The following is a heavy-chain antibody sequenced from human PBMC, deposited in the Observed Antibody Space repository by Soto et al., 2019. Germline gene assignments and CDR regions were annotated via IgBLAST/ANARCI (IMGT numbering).Heavy chain of an antibody. CDR1: GFTFSSYW. J-gene: IGHJ4*02. D-gene: IGHD3-3*01. CDR3: ARDMVWSGYSLYSFDY. CDR2: IKQDGSEK. V-gene: IGHV3-7*03. Sequence: PGGSLRLSCAASGFTFSSYWMSWVRQAPGKGLEWVANIKQDGSEKYYVDSVKGRFTISRDNSKNTLYLQMNSLRAEDTAVYYCARDMVWSGYSLYSFDYWGQGTLVTVSS.